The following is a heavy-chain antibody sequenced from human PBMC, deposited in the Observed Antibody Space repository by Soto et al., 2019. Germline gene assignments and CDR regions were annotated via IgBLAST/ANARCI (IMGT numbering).Heavy chain of an antibody. CDR2: IIPILGIA. D-gene: IGHD5-12*01. J-gene: IGHJ4*02. CDR1: GDTFSNYT. V-gene: IGHV1-69*02. CDR3: ARVGAPDRYNGYDPPIDS. Sequence: ASVKVSCKASGDTFSNYTISWVRQAPGQGLEWMGRIIPILGIANYAQKFQGRVTITADKSTSTVYMELSSLRSEDTAVYCCARVGAPDRYNGYDPPIDSWGLGTLVTVSS.